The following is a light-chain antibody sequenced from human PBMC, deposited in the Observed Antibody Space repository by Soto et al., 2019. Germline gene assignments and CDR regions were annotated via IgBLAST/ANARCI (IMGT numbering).Light chain of an antibody. CDR1: ENISRY. Sequence: DIQMTQSPSSLSASVGDTVTITCRASENISRYLNWYQQKVGKAPKLLIYAASSLQSAVPSRFSGSGSGTDFTLTISSLLTEDFATYYCHQSHSFPYTFGKGTKVDIK. V-gene: IGKV1-39*01. J-gene: IGKJ2*01. CDR2: AAS. CDR3: HQSHSFPYT.